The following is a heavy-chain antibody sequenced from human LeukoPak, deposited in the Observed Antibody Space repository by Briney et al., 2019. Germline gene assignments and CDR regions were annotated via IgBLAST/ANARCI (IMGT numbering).Heavy chain of an antibody. D-gene: IGHD5-24*01. J-gene: IGHJ4*02. CDR3: AKDQRGMATIDY. CDR1: GFTFSSYG. CDR2: IRYDGSNE. V-gene: IGHV3-30*02. Sequence: GGSLRLSCAASGFTFSSYGMHWVRQAPGKGLEWVSFIRYDGSNEYYADSVRGRFTISRDNSKNTLYLQMNSLRAEDTAVYYCAKDQRGMATIDYWGQGTLVTVSS.